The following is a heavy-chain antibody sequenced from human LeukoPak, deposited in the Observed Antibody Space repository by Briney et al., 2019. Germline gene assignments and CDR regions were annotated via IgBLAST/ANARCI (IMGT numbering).Heavy chain of an antibody. J-gene: IGHJ5*02. CDR1: GYTFTSYY. CDR3: ARNGGDSSGYYDRNWFDP. CDR2: INPSGGST. V-gene: IGHV1-46*01. D-gene: IGHD3-22*01. Sequence: ASVTVSCTASGYTFTSYYMHWVRQAPGQGLEWMGIINPSGGSTSYAQKFQGRVTMTRDTSTSTVYMELSSLRSEDTAVYYCARNGGDSSGYYDRNWFDPWGQGTLVTVSS.